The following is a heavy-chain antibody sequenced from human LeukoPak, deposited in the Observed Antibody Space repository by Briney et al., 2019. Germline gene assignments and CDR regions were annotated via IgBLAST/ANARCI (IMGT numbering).Heavy chain of an antibody. CDR2: VSHSGST. J-gene: IGHJ2*01. CDR1: GGSISSSSYC. V-gene: IGHV4-39*01. Sequence: KTSETLSLTCTVSGGSISSSSYCWGWIRRPPGKGLEWIASVSHSGSTYYNPSLESRVTISVDTSKSHVSLMLSSVTAADTAVYYCARQYAPGYSSGWYRYWYFDLWGRGTLVTVSS. CDR3: ARQYAPGYSSGWYRYWYFDL. D-gene: IGHD6-19*01.